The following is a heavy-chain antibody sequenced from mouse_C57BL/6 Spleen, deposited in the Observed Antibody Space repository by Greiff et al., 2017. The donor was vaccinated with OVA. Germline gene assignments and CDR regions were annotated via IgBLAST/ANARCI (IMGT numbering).Heavy chain of an antibody. Sequence: VQLQQYGPELVKPGASVKIPCKASGYTFTDYNMDWVKQSHGKSLEWIGDINPNNGGTIYNQKFKGKATLTVDKSSSTAYMELRSLTSEDTAVYYCARIATVVPFAYWGQGTLVTVSA. D-gene: IGHD1-1*01. CDR1: GYTFTDYN. J-gene: IGHJ3*01. CDR3: ARIATVVPFAY. V-gene: IGHV1-18*01. CDR2: INPNNGGT.